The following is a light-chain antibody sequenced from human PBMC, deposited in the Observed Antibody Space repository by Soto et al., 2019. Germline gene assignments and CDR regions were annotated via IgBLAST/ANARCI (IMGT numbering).Light chain of an antibody. CDR2: EGD. CDR3: CSYAGRNTHV. J-gene: IGLJ1*01. CDR1: SSDVGNYNL. Sequence: SVLTQPASFSGSPGPSITVFCTGSSSDVGNYNLVSWYRHHPGEAPQLILYEGDKRPSGVSNRFSASKSGNTASLTISGLQAEEEADYYCCSYAGRNTHVFGTGTKVTVL. V-gene: IGLV2-23*01.